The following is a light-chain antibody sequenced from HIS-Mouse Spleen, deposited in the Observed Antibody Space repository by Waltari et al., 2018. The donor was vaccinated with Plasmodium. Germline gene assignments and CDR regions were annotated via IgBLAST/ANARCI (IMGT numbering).Light chain of an antibody. CDR2: AAS. CDR3: LQDYNYPYT. Sequence: IQMTQSPSYLSASVGDRLTITCRASQGIRNDLGWYQQKPGKAPKLLISAASSLQSGVPSRFSGSGSGTDFTLTISSLQPEDFATYYCLQDYNYPYTFGQGTKLEIK. J-gene: IGKJ2*01. CDR1: QGIRND. V-gene: IGKV1-6*01.